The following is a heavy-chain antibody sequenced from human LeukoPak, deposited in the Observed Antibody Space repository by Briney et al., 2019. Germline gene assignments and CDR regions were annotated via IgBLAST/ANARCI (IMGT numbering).Heavy chain of an antibody. CDR3: ARHPILTGYFHFDY. CDR2: IYYSGST. V-gene: IGHV4-39*01. Sequence: PSETLSLTCTVSGGSISSSSYYWGWIRQPPGKGLEWIGSIYYSGSTYYNPSLKSRVTISVDTSKNQFSLKLSSVTAADTAVYYCARHPILTGYFHFDYWGQGTLVTVSS. J-gene: IGHJ4*02. D-gene: IGHD3-9*01. CDR1: GGSISSSSYY.